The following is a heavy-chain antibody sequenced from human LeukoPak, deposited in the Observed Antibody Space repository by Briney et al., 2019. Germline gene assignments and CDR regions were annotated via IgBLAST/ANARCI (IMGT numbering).Heavy chain of an antibody. D-gene: IGHD6-6*01. CDR1: GFTFSNYG. Sequence: GGTLRLSCAASGFTFSNYGMDWVRQAPGKGLEWVSYISASSSSIYYADSVKGRFTISRDNAKNSLFLQMNSLRAEDTAVYYCARGGAARPDYWGQGSLVTVSS. CDR3: ARGGAARPDY. J-gene: IGHJ4*02. CDR2: ISASSSSI. V-gene: IGHV3-48*04.